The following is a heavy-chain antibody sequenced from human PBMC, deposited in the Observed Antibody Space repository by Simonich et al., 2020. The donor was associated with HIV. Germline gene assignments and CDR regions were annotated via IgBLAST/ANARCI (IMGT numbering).Heavy chain of an antibody. D-gene: IGHD3-16*01. J-gene: IGHJ4*02. CDR3: ASGGSISSVWADDY. CDR2: ISYDGSNK. CDR1: GFTFSSYA. V-gene: IGHV3-30*07. Sequence: QVQLVESGGGVVQPRRSLRLSCAASGFTFSSYAMNWVRQAPGKGLEWLAVISYDGSNKYYADSVKGRFTISRDNSKNTLYLQMNSLRAEDTAVYYCASGGSISSVWADDYWGQGTLVTVSS.